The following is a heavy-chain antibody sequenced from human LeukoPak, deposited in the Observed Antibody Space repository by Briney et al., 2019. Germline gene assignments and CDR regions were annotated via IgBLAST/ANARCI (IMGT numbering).Heavy chain of an antibody. V-gene: IGHV1-2*02. Sequence: GASVKVSCKASGYKFTDYYVHWVRQAPGQGLEWMGWINPNNGGTNYAQKFHGRVTMTRDTSTTTAYMELNRPTSDDTAVYYCARELGFCTSTSCPLYHYWGQGTLVSVSS. CDR3: ARELGFCTSTSCPLYHY. CDR1: GYKFTDYY. CDR2: INPNNGGT. J-gene: IGHJ4*02. D-gene: IGHD2-2*01.